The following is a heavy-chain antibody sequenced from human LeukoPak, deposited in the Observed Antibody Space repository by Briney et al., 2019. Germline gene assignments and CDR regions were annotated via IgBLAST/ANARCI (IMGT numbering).Heavy chain of an antibody. CDR2: MNPNSGNT. CDR1: GYTFTSYD. CDR3: ARGIVRRLWFGELLKGGSRNWFDP. D-gene: IGHD3-10*01. J-gene: IGHJ5*02. V-gene: IGHV1-8*01. Sequence: GASVKVSCKASGYTFTSYDINWVRQATGQGLEWMGWMNPNSGNTGYAQKFQGRVTMTRNTSISTAYMELSSLRSEDTAVYYWARGIVRRLWFGELLKGGSRNWFDPWGQGTLVTVSS.